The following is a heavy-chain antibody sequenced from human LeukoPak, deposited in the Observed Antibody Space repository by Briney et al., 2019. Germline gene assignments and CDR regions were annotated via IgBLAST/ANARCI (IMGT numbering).Heavy chain of an antibody. CDR2: ISWNSGSI. Sequence: QPGGSLRLSCAASGFTFDDYAMHWVRQAPGKGLEWVSGISWNSGSIGYADSVKGRFTISRDNAKNSLYLQMNSLRAEGTALYYCAKGLQRVTTVPCFPDYWGQGTLVTVSS. CDR1: GFTFDDYA. CDR3: AKGLQRVTTVPCFPDY. D-gene: IGHD4-17*01. V-gene: IGHV3-9*01. J-gene: IGHJ4*02.